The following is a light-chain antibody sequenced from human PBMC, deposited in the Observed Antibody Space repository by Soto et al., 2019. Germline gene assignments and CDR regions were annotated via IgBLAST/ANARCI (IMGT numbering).Light chain of an antibody. CDR2: EGS. CDR1: SSDIGGYDL. Sequence: QSVLTQPASVSGSPGQSITISCTGTSSDIGGYDLVSWYQHHPGKAPKLMIYEGSKRPSGVSDRFSGSRSGNTASLTISALQAEDEAHYSCCSFAGSATFVFGGGTKLTVL. V-gene: IGLV2-23*03. J-gene: IGLJ3*02. CDR3: CSFAGSATFV.